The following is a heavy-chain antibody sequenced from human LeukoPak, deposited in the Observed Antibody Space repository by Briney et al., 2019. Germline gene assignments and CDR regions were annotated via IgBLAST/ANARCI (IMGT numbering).Heavy chain of an antibody. V-gene: IGHV3-53*01. CDR2: IYSIVTT. D-gene: IGHD3-22*01. CDR1: GFTARSNY. CDR3: ARLENSIRRPMNYYYSYTDV. Sequence: PRGSLRLSCAASGFTARSNYMSWVRQAPGKGLEWVSVIYSIVTTYYADSVKGRFTISRDNSKNTLYLQMNSLRAEDTAVYSRARLENSIRRPMNYYYSYTDVWGKGTTVTVSS. J-gene: IGHJ6*03.